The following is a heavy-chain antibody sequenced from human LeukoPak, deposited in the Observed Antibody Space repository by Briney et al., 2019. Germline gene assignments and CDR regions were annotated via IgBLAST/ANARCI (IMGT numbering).Heavy chain of an antibody. J-gene: IGHJ6*02. D-gene: IGHD6-13*01. CDR1: GFTFSSYW. CDR2: INSDGSST. Sequence: GGSLRLSCAASGFTFSSYWMHWVRQAPGKGLVWVSRINSDGSSTSYADSVKGRFTISRDNAKDTLYLQMNSLRAEDTAVYYCATGGNLYSSSWYVYYYYGMDVWGQGTTVTVSS. CDR3: ATGGNLYSSSWYVYYYYGMDV. V-gene: IGHV3-74*01.